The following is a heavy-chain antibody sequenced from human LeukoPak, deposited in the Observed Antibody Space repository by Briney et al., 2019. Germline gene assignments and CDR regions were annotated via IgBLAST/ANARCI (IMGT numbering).Heavy chain of an antibody. D-gene: IGHD3-22*01. J-gene: IGHJ3*02. CDR2: ISSSSSYI. CDR1: GFTFSSYS. V-gene: IGHV3-21*01. Sequence: PGGSLRLSXAASGFTFSSYSMNWVRQAPGKGLEWVSSISSSSSYIYYADSVKGRFTISRDNAKNSLYLQMNSLRAEDTAVYYCARDSVAYYYDSSGYYYDAFDIWGQGTMVTVSS. CDR3: ARDSVAYYYDSSGYYYDAFDI.